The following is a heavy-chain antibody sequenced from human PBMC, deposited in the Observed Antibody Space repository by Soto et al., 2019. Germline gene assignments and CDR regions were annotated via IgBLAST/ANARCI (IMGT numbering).Heavy chain of an antibody. CDR2: IDYTGGT. J-gene: IGHJ4*02. CDR3: ARVGYGDYGRGYYFDF. Sequence: SETLSLTCSVPGASIRDGDYYWSWLRQPPGKGPEWIGIIDYTGGTHYNPTLPGAVSMSVDTSANQFSLKVNFVTAADSAVYYCARVGYGDYGRGYYFDFWGPGILVTVSS. V-gene: IGHV4-30-4*01. D-gene: IGHD4-17*01. CDR1: GASIRDGDYY.